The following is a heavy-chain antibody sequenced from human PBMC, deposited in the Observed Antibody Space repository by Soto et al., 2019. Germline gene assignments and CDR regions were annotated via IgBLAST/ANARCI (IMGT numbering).Heavy chain of an antibody. CDR1: GGTVSSYG. CDR2: IIPIFGTP. V-gene: IGHV1-69*12. D-gene: IGHD1-1*01. CDR3: ARGNNLDYFDS. J-gene: IGHJ4*02. Sequence: QVQLVQSGAEVKKPGSSVKVSCTASGGTVSSYGLNWVRQAPGQGLECMGGIIPIFGTPNYAQKFQGRVAMTADESTVTVTMQLSSLRSEDTAVYDCARGNNLDYFDSWGQGTLVTVSS.